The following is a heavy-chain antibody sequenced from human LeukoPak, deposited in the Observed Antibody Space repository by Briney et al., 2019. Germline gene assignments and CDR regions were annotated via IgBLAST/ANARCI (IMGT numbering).Heavy chain of an antibody. J-gene: IGHJ4*02. CDR1: GFTFSSYS. Sequence: GGSLRLSCAASGFTFSSYSMNWVRQAPGKGLEWVSYISSSSTIYYADSVKGRFTISRDSAKNSLYLQMNSLRAEDTAVYYCARDLKSDWKTGIFGVVITGDFDYWGQGTLVTVSS. D-gene: IGHD3-3*01. V-gene: IGHV3-48*01. CDR2: ISSSSTI. CDR3: ARDLKSDWKTGIFGVVITGDFDY.